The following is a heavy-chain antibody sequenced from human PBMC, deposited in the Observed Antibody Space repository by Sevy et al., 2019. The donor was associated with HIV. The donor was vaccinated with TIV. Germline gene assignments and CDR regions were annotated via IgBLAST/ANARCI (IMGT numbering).Heavy chain of an antibody. CDR3: ARVRYNYGSYYFDY. Sequence: GGSLRLSCVASGFTFSDYYMSWIRQAPGKGLEWVSYISTGSTYTNYADSVKDRFTVSRDNSENSLYLQMNSLRAEDTAVYYCARVRYNYGSYYFDYWGQGTLVTVSS. V-gene: IGHV3-11*06. CDR2: ISTGSTYT. D-gene: IGHD5-18*01. CDR1: GFTFSDYY. J-gene: IGHJ4*02.